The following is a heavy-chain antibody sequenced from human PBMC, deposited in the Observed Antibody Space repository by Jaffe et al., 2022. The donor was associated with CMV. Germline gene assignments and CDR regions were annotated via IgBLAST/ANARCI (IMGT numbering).Heavy chain of an antibody. J-gene: IGHJ3*02. CDR1: GFTFSSYE. D-gene: IGHD1-26*01. CDR3: ARGVAGATYPGFFPRNAFDI. CDR2: ISSSGSTI. V-gene: IGHV3-48*03. Sequence: EVQLVESGGGLVQPGGSLRLSCAASGFTFSSYEMNWVRQAPGKGLEWVSYISSSGSTIYYADSVKGRFTISRDNAKNSLYLQMNSLRAEDTAVYYCARGVAGATYPGFFPRNAFDIWGQGTMVTVSS.